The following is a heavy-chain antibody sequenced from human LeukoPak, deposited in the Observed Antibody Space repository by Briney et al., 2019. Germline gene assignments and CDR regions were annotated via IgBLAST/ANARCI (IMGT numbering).Heavy chain of an antibody. J-gene: IGHJ4*02. Sequence: GGSLRLSCAASGFTFSSYAMHWVRQAPGKGLEWVAVISYDASNNYYADSVKGRFTISRDNSKNTLYLQMNSLRAEDTAVYYCARGGILGGSGSYHDYWGQGTLVTVSS. D-gene: IGHD3-10*01. V-gene: IGHV3-30-3*01. CDR1: GFTFSSYA. CDR2: ISYDASNN. CDR3: ARGGILGGSGSYHDY.